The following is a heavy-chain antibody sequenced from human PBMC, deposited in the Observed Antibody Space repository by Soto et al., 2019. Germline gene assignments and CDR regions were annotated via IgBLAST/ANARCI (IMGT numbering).Heavy chain of an antibody. CDR3: ARLQGYCIRTSCSGYYAMDV. Sequence: SETLSLTCAVYGGSFSGYYWSWIRQPPGKGLEWIGEINHSGSTNYNPSLKSRVTISVDTSRNQFSLKLSSVTAADTAVYYCARLQGYCIRTSCSGYYAMDVWGQGTTVT. V-gene: IGHV4-34*01. CDR1: GGSFSGYY. J-gene: IGHJ6*02. D-gene: IGHD2-2*01. CDR2: INHSGST.